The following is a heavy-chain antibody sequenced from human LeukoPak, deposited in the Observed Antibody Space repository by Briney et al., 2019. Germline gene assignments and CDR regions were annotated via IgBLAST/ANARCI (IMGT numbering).Heavy chain of an antibody. Sequence: GGSLRLSCAASGFTFSTYWMGWVRQAPGKGLEWVAVISYDGSNKYYADSVKGRFTISRDNSNNTLFLHMNSLRAEDTAVYYCAKDYYDSSPYYYGMDVWGQGTTVTISS. D-gene: IGHD3-22*01. J-gene: IGHJ6*02. CDR1: GFTFSTYW. CDR2: ISYDGSNK. V-gene: IGHV3-30*18. CDR3: AKDYYDSSPYYYGMDV.